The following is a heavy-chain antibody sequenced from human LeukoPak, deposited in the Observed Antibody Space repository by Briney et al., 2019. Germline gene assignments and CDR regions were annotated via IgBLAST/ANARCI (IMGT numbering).Heavy chain of an antibody. CDR3: ARRYNNYDGCFDS. CDR1: GFTFSGHS. CDR2: ISSSSSYK. J-gene: IGHJ4*02. D-gene: IGHD4-11*01. V-gene: IGHV3-21*01. Sequence: GGSLRLSCAASGFTFSGHSMNWVRQAPGKGLEWVSSISSSSSYKYYADSVKGRFTISRDNSKKSLFLQMNSLRAEDTAVYYCARRYNNYDGCFDSWGRGTRVTVSS.